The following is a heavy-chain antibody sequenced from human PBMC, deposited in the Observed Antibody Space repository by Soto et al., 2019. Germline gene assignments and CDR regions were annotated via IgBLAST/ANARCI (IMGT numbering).Heavy chain of an antibody. CDR1: GGSISSYY. V-gene: IGHV4-4*07. CDR2: IYTSGST. J-gene: IGHJ6*02. D-gene: IGHD3-10*01. Sequence: LSLTCTVSGGSISSYYWSWIRQPAGKGLEWIGRIYTSGSTNYNPSLKSRVTMSVDTSKNQFSLKLSSVTAADTAVYYCARDTMVRGVPYYYYYGMDVWGQGTTVTVSS. CDR3: ARDTMVRGVPYYYYYGMDV.